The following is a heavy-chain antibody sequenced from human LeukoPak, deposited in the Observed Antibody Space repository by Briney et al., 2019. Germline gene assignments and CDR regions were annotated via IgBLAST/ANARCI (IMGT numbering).Heavy chain of an antibody. CDR2: INGGASAT. CDR1: GFTFSSYS. J-gene: IGHJ5*02. CDR3: ATGSGT. V-gene: IGHV3-23*01. Sequence: GGSLRLSCVASGFTFSSYSMNWVRRAPGKGLEWVSLINGGASATHYAESVKGRFTISRDNSQNILHLQMNSLRAKDTAVYYCATGSGTWGQGTRVTVSS.